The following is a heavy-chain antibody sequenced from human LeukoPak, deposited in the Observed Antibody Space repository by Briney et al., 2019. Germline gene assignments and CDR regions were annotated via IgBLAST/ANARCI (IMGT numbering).Heavy chain of an antibody. CDR3: AKDGVNYYDSSGQIDY. D-gene: IGHD3-22*01. Sequence: QPGGSLRLSCAASGFTFSSYAMSWVRQAPGKGLEWVSAISGSGGSTYYADSVKGRFTISRDNSKNTLYLQMNSLRAEDTAVYYCAKDGVNYYDSSGQIDYWGQGTLVTVSS. V-gene: IGHV3-23*01. CDR1: GFTFSSYA. CDR2: ISGSGGST. J-gene: IGHJ4*02.